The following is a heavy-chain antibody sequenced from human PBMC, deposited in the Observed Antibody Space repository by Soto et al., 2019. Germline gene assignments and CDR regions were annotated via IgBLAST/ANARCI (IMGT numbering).Heavy chain of an antibody. CDR2: INGDGSST. CDR1: GFTFRRYW. CDR3: VSLVERSDIAFDI. V-gene: IGHV3-74*01. Sequence: EVQLVESGGGLVQPGGSLRLSCAASGFTFRRYWRHWVRQASGKGLVWVSRINGDGSSTSYADSVKGRFTISRDNAKNTLYLQMNSLRAEDTAVYYCVSLVERSDIAFDIWGQGTMVTVSS. J-gene: IGHJ3*02. D-gene: IGHD6-6*01.